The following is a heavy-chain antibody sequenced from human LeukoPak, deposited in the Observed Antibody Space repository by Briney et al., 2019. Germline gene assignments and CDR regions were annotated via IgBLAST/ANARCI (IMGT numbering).Heavy chain of an antibody. D-gene: IGHD3-22*01. CDR3: TMTYYYDSCRGPICFEGIDY. Sequence: GGSLRLSCAASGFTFSSYGMSWVRQAPGKGLEWVSAISGSGGSTYYADSVKGRLTSSRDNSKNTIYLQMNSLRAEDTAVYYCTMTYYYDSCRGPICFEGIDYWGQGTLVTVSS. CDR2: ISGSGGST. V-gene: IGHV3-23*01. J-gene: IGHJ4*02. CDR1: GFTFSSYG.